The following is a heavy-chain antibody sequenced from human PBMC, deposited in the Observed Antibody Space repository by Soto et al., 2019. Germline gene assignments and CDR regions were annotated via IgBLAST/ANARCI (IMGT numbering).Heavy chain of an antibody. V-gene: IGHV3-33*01. CDR2: IWYDGTQK. CDR1: GFVFSDYV. J-gene: IGHJ4*02. Sequence: QVRLVESGGGVVQPGRSLRLSCAASGFVFSDYVIHWVRQAPGRGLDWVAAIWYDGTQKYYADSVKGRFIISRDNSKKTLYLEMNSLRAEDTAVYYCARAGGTTVTGLWHFDSWGQGTLVTVSS. CDR3: ARAGGTTVTGLWHFDS. D-gene: IGHD4-17*01.